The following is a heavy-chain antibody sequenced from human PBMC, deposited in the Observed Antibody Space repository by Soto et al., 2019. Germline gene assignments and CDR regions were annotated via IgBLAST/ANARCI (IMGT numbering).Heavy chain of an antibody. CDR3: AKDKVPVVVTAPFDY. Sequence: QVQLVESGGGVVQPGRSLRLSCAASGFTFSSNGMHWVRQAPGKGPEWVAVISYDGSNKYYADSVKGRFTISRDNSKNTLYLQMNSLRAEDTAVYYCAKDKVPVVVTAPFDYWGQGTLVTVSS. V-gene: IGHV3-30*18. D-gene: IGHD2-21*02. J-gene: IGHJ4*02. CDR1: GFTFSSNG. CDR2: ISYDGSNK.